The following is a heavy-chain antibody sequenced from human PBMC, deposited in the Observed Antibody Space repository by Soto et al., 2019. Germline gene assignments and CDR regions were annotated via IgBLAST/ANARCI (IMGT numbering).Heavy chain of an antibody. Sequence: QVQLVASGGGVVQPGRSLTLSCAASGFTFSTYGMHWVRQAPGKGLEWVAAIWYDGSNKYYVDSVKGRFTISRDNSKNTLYLQMNSLRAEDTAVYYCARDFQKGRTFDFWGQGTLVTVSS. V-gene: IGHV3-33*01. CDR2: IWYDGSNK. CDR1: GFTFSTYG. CDR3: ARDFQKGRTFDF. J-gene: IGHJ4*02.